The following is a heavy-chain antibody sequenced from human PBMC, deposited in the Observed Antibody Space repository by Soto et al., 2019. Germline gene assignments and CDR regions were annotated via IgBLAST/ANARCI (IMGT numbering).Heavy chain of an antibody. CDR3: AIVLSRSRRCSGGSCPPCDAFDI. D-gene: IGHD2-15*01. CDR1: GGSISSGGYS. J-gene: IGHJ3*02. V-gene: IGHV4-30-2*01. CDR2: IYHSGST. Sequence: SETLSLTCAVSGGSISSGGYSWSWIRQPSGKGLEWIGYIYHSGSTYYNPSLKSRVTISVDRSKNQFSLKLSSVTAADTAVYYCAIVLSRSRRCSGGSCPPCDAFDIWGQGTMVTVSS.